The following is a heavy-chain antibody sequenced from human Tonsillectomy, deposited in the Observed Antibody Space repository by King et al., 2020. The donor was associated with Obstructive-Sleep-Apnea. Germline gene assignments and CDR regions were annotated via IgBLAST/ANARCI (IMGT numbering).Heavy chain of an antibody. V-gene: IGHV5-10-1*01. J-gene: IGHJ5*02. CDR3: ARPPTRSWFPFDP. CDR1: GYSFTSYW. Sequence: VQLVQSGAEVKKPGESLRISCKGSGYSFTSYWISWVRQMPGKGLGWMGRIYPSDSYTNYSPSFQSHVTISADKSISTAYLQWSSLKASDTAMYYCARPPTRSWFPFDPWGQGTLVTVSS. D-gene: IGHD6-13*01. CDR2: IYPSDSYT.